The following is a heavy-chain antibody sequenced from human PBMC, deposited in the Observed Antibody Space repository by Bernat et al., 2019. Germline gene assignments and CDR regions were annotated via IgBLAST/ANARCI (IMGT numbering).Heavy chain of an antibody. V-gene: IGHV3-15*01. Sequence: EVQLVESGGGLVKPGGSLRLSCAASGFTFSTAWMSWVRQAPGKGLEWVGRIKRKTDGGTTDYAAPVKGRFTISRDDSKNTLYLQMNILKTEDTAVYYCTSAITMIHDWGQGTLVTVSS. CDR1: GFTFSTAW. J-gene: IGHJ4*02. CDR3: TSAITMIHD. D-gene: IGHD3-22*01. CDR2: IKRKTDGGTT.